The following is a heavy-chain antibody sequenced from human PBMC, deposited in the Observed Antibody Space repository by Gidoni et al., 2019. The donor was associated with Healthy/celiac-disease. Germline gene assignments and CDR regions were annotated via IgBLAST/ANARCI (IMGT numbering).Heavy chain of an antibody. CDR3: AKEWVGPTLQPPDY. Sequence: GLEWVAVISYDGSNKYYADSVKGRFTISRDNSKNTLYLQMNSLRAEDTAVYYCAKEWVGPTLQPPDYWGQGTLVTVSS. V-gene: IGHV3-30*18. J-gene: IGHJ4*02. D-gene: IGHD1-26*01. CDR2: ISYDGSNK.